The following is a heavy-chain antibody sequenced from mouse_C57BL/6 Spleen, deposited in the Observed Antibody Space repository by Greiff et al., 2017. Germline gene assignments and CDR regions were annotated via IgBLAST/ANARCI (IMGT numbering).Heavy chain of an antibody. Sequence: VQLQQPGAELVKPGASVKLSCKASGYTFTSYWMQWVNQRPGQGLEWIGEIDPSDSYTNYNQKFKGKATLTVDTSSSTAYMQRSSLTSEDSAVYYCARVYDGYYAWFAYWGQGTLVTVSA. D-gene: IGHD2-3*01. CDR2: IDPSDSYT. V-gene: IGHV1-50*01. CDR3: ARVYDGYYAWFAY. CDR1: GYTFTSYW. J-gene: IGHJ3*01.